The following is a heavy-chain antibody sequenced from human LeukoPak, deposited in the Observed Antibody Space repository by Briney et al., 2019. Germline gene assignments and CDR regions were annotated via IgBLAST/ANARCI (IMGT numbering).Heavy chain of an antibody. D-gene: IGHD3-10*01. CDR2: INPNSGGT. V-gene: IGHV1-2*02. CDR1: GYTFTGYY. Sequence: ASVKVSCKASGYTFTGYYMHWVRQAPGQGLEWMGWINPNSGGTNYAQKFQGRVTMTRDTSISTAYMELSRLRSDDTAVYYCARVSIVRGVIIGPSFDYWGQGTLVTVSS. CDR3: ARVSIVRGVIIGPSFDY. J-gene: IGHJ4*02.